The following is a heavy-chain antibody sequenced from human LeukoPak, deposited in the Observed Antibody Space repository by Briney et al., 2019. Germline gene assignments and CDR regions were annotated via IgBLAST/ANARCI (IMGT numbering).Heavy chain of an antibody. J-gene: IGHJ5*02. V-gene: IGHV4-59*01. Sequence: SETLSLTCTVSGGSISSYYWSWIRQPPGKGLEWIGYIYYSGSTNYNSSLKSRVIISVDTSKNQFSLKLSSVTAADTAVYYCARRITMVRGIRPHWFDPWGQGTLVTVSS. CDR1: GGSISSYY. CDR3: ARRITMVRGIRPHWFDP. D-gene: IGHD3-10*01. CDR2: IYYSGST.